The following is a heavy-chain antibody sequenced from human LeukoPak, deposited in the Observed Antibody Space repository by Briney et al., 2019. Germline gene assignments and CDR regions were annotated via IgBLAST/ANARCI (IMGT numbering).Heavy chain of an antibody. CDR2: ISSSSLSI. D-gene: IGHD6-13*01. V-gene: IGHV3-48*01. CDR3: AKARWSSSWFYYYYYGMDV. CDR1: GFTFSDFG. Sequence: GGSLRLSCAASGFTFSDFGMTWVRQAPGKGLEWVSYISSSSLSIYYADSVKGRFTISRDNARNSLYLQMNSLRAEDTAVYYCAKARWSSSWFYYYYYGMDVWGQGTTVTVSS. J-gene: IGHJ6*02.